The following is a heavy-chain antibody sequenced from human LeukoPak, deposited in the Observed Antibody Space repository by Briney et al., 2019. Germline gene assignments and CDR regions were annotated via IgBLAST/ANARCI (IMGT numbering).Heavy chain of an antibody. CDR1: GGSFSGYY. D-gene: IGHD3-16*02. CDR3: ARTPPLNYDYVWGSYRPYYFDY. J-gene: IGHJ4*02. V-gene: IGHV4-34*01. CDR2: TNHSGST. Sequence: SETLSLTCAVYGGSFSGYYWSWIRQPPGKGLEWIGETNHSGSTNYNSSLKSRVTISVDTSKNQFSLKLSSVTAADTAVYYCARTPPLNYDYVWGSYRPYYFDYWGQGTLVTVSS.